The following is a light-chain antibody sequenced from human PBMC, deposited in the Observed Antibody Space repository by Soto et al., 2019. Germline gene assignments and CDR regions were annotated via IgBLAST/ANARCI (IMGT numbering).Light chain of an antibody. CDR1: QSVLYSSNNKNY. CDR3: QQYYSTPLT. CDR2: WAS. Sequence: DSVMTQSPDSRAVSLDEMATIDCKSSQSVLYSSNNKNYLAWYQQKPGQPPKLLIYWASTRESGVPDRFSGSGSGTDFTLTISSLQAEDVAVYYCQQYYSTPLTFGGGTKVDIK. J-gene: IGKJ4*01. V-gene: IGKV4-1*01.